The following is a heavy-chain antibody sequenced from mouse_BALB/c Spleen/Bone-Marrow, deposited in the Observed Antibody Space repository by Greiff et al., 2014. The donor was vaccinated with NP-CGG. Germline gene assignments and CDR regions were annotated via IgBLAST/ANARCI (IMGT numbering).Heavy chain of an antibody. V-gene: IGHV1S137*01. CDR3: ARGDYGNWNYAMDY. CDR1: GYTFTDYA. Sequence: VQLQQSGPELVRPGVSVKISCKGSGYTFTDYAMHWVKQSHARSLEWIGAISTYSGNTNYNQKFKGKATMTVDKSSSTAYMELARLTSEDSAMYYCARGDYGNWNYAMDYWGQGTSVTVSS. J-gene: IGHJ4*01. D-gene: IGHD2-1*01. CDR2: ISTYSGNT.